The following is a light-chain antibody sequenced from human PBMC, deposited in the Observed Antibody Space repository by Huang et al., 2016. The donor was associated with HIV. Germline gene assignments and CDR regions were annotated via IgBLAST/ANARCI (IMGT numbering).Light chain of an antibody. Sequence: EIVMTQSPATLSVAPGERATRSCRASQSVSSNLAWYQQKPGQAPRLLIFGASTRGTGSPARLSGGGSGTEYTLTISSRQSEDFVVYFCHQYNNWPPITFGQGTRLEIK. CDR2: GAS. J-gene: IGKJ5*01. CDR3: HQYNNWPPIT. V-gene: IGKV3-15*01. CDR1: QSVSSN.